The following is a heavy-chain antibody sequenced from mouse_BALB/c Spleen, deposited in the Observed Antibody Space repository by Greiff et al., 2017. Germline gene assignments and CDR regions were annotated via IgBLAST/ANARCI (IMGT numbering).Heavy chain of an antibody. CDR3: ARDDYDYYAMDY. CDR2: ISSGSSTI. V-gene: IGHV5-17*02. Sequence: EVKLVESGGGLVQPGGSWKLSCAASGFTFSSFGMHWVRQAPEKGLEWVAYISSGSSTIYYADTVKGRFTISRDNPKNTLFLQMTSLRSEDTAMYYCARDDYDYYAMDYWGQGTSVTVSS. CDR1: GFTFSSFG. J-gene: IGHJ4*01. D-gene: IGHD2-4*01.